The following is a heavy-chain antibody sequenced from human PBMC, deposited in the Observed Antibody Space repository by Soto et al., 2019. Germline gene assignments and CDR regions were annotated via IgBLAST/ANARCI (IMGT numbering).Heavy chain of an antibody. Sequence: QVQLQQWGAGLLKPSETLSLTCAVYGGSFSGYYWSWIRQPPGKGLEWIGEINHSGSTNYNPSLKSRVTRSVDTSKNQFSLKLSSVTAADTAVYYCARGVLAAAGTGWFDPWGQGTLVTVSS. CDR3: ARGVLAAAGTGWFDP. D-gene: IGHD6-13*01. CDR1: GGSFSGYY. V-gene: IGHV4-34*01. CDR2: INHSGST. J-gene: IGHJ5*02.